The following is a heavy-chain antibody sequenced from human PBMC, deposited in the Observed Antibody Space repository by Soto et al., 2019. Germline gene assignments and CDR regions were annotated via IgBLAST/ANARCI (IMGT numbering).Heavy chain of an antibody. V-gene: IGHV3-73*01. Sequence: EVQLVDSGGALVQPGGSLKLSCAASGFTFSAAAMHWVRQTSGKGLEWVGLVRNKLYSYATTYTASVKGRFTVSRDDSQNMAFLEMNNLKTEDTAVYYCARQGVALELDLWGQGTLVTVSS. CDR2: VRNKLYSYAT. D-gene: IGHD1-1*01. J-gene: IGHJ4*02. CDR1: GFTFSAAA. CDR3: ARQGVALELDL.